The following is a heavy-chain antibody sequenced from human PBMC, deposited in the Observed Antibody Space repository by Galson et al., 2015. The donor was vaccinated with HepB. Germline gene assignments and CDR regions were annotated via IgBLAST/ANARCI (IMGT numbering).Heavy chain of an antibody. D-gene: IGHD2-2*01. CDR2: TYYRARWYS. V-gene: IGHV6-1*01. J-gene: IGHJ6*02. CDR3: ERVPGTIYYYGMDV. CDR1: GDSVSNNNAA. Sequence: CAISGDSVSNNNAAWYWIRQSPSRGLEWLGRTYYRARWYSDYTVSLRSRITINADPSKNQFSLQLNSVTPEDTAVYYFERVPGTIYYYGMDVWGQGTTVTVSS.